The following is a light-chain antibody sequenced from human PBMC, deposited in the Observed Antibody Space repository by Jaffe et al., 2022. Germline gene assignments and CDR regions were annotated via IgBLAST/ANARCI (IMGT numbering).Light chain of an antibody. V-gene: IGKV3-15*01. CDR3: QQYSDWPRT. CDR1: QSVSSN. J-gene: IGKJ1*01. Sequence: EIVMTQSPVTLSVSPGERATLSCRASQSVSSNLAWYQQKPGQAPRLLMYGASTRATGIPARFSGSGSGTEFTLTISSLQSEDFAVYYCQQYSDWPRTFGQGTKVEI. CDR2: GAS.